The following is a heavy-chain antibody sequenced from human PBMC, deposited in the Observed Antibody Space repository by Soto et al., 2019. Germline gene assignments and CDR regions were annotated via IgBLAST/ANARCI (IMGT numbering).Heavy chain of an antibody. V-gene: IGHV1-58*01. CDR1: GFTFTSSA. J-gene: IGHJ6*02. CDR2: IVVGSGNT. CDR3: AAPGGITGTTDRSYYYYGMDV. Sequence: ASVKVSCKASGFTFTSSAVQWVRQARGQRLEWIGWIVVGSGNTNYAQKFQERVTITRDMSTSTAYMELSSLRSEDTAVYYCAAPGGITGTTDRSYYYYGMDVWGQGTTATVSS. D-gene: IGHD1-20*01.